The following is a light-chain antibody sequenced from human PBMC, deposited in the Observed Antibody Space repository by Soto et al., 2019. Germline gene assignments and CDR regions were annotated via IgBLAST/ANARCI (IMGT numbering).Light chain of an antibody. V-gene: IGKV1-5*01. J-gene: IGKJ2*01. CDR2: DAS. CDR3: QQYNSYSYT. CDR1: QSISSW. Sequence: DIQLTKSPSPLSASVGARVTITCRASQSISSWLAWYQQKQGKAPKLLIYDASSLESGVPSRFSGSGSGTEFTLTISSLQPDDFATYYCQQYNSYSYTFGQGTKLEIK.